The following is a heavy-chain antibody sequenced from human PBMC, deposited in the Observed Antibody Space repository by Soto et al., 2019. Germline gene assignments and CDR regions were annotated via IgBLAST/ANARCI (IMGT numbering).Heavy chain of an antibody. CDR2: ITSYNGNT. V-gene: IGHV1-18*01. CDR1: GYTFTNYG. J-gene: IGHJ4*02. CDR3: ARCSRHDFWSDSTTPSYDFDY. Sequence: QVLLVQSGAEVKKPGASVKVSCKASGYTFTNYGITWVRQAPGQGLEWMGGITSYNGNTNYAQKFQGRVTMTTDISKTISYMEVRTLTSDDPAVYYCARCSRHDFWSDSTTPSYDFDYWGQGTLVSVSS. D-gene: IGHD3-3*01.